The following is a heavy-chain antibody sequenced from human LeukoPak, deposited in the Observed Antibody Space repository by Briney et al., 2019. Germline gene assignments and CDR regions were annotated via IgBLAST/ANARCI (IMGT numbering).Heavy chain of an antibody. D-gene: IGHD6-13*01. CDR3: ARVSISSTPDY. V-gene: IGHV1-46*01. J-gene: IGHJ4*02. CDR1: GYTFTSKY. Sequence: ASVKVSCKASGYTFTSKYTHWVRQAPGQGLEWMGIINPSGGSTSYAQKFQGRVTMTRDTSTSTVYMELSSLRSEDTAVYYCARVSISSTPDYWGQGTLVTVSS. CDR2: INPSGGST.